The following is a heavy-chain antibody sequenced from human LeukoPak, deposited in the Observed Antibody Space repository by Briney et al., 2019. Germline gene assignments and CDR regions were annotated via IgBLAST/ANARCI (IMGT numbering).Heavy chain of an antibody. D-gene: IGHD3-10*01. Sequence: GGSLRLSCAASGFTFSSYAMSWVRQAPGKGLEWVSAISGSGGSTYYADSVKGRSTISRDNSKNTLYLLMSSLRADDTAVYYCAKFGLAGSGRFHDAFDIWGQGTMVTVSS. J-gene: IGHJ3*02. CDR2: ISGSGGST. CDR3: AKFGLAGSGRFHDAFDI. CDR1: GFTFSSYA. V-gene: IGHV3-23*01.